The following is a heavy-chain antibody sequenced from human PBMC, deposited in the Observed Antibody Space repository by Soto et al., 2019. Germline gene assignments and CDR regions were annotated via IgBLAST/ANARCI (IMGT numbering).Heavy chain of an antibody. CDR3: ARGPEGYCTNGVCYSPSRYYYYGMDV. Sequence: ASVKVSCKTSGVTFSDYGFSWVRQARGQGREWMGGIIANIGNTGYAQKFQGRVTMTRNTSISTAYMELSSLRSEDTSVYYCARGPEGYCTNGVCYSPSRYYYYGMDVWGQGTTVTVSS. J-gene: IGHJ6*02. CDR1: GVTFSDYG. CDR2: IIANIGNT. V-gene: IGHV1-8*01. D-gene: IGHD2-8*01.